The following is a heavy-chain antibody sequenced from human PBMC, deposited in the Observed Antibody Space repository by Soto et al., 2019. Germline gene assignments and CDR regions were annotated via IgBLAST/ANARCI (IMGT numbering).Heavy chain of an antibody. V-gene: IGHV1-69*13. CDR2: IIPIFGTA. CDR3: ERESFYYDSTGYRDY. Sequence: VNVSCKASGGTVSSYAISWVRQPPGQGLEWMGGIIPIFGTANYAQKFQGRVTITADESTSTAYMELSSLRSEDTAVYYCERESFYYDSTGYRDYWGQGPLVTVSP. J-gene: IGHJ4*02. D-gene: IGHD3-22*01. CDR1: GGTVSSYA.